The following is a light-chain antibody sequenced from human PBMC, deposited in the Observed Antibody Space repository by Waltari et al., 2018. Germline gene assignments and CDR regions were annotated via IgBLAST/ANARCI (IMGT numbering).Light chain of an antibody. V-gene: IGKV2-28*01. CDR1: QSLLHCNGYNY. Sequence: RTQSHLCRTVSLGDPAAIFCRSSQSLLHCNGYNYLDLYLQKPGQSPQLLIYWGSKRAPGVPDRFSGSQSGTDFTLKISRGEAEDIVVYYCMQALQTPGLTFGGGTKVEIK. J-gene: IGKJ4*01. CDR2: WGS. CDR3: MQALQTPGLT.